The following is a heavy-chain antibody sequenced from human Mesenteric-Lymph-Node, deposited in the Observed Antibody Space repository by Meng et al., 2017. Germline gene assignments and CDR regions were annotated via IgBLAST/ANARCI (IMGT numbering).Heavy chain of an antibody. V-gene: IGHV4-30-4*01. CDR3: ARDSYSRFWFDP. CDR2: IYYSGSR. CDR1: GDSISSTDYY. J-gene: IGHJ5*02. D-gene: IGHD6-13*01. Sequence: QGQLPESAPGLVKPSQTLSLTCTVSGDSISSTDYYWSWVRQPPGKGLEWIGYIYYSGSRYYNPSLKSRVTISVDTSKNQFSLKLSSVTAADTAVYYCARDSYSRFWFDPWGQGTLVTVSS.